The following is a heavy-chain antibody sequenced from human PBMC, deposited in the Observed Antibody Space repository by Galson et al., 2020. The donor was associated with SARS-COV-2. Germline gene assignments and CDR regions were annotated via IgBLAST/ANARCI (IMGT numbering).Heavy chain of an antibody. J-gene: IGHJ6*03. Sequence: SQTLSLTCTVSGGSISSYYWSWIRQPPGKGLEWIGYIYYSGSTNYNPSLKSRVTISVDTSKNQFSLKLSSVTAADTAVYYCARDWTTVTKGSYYMDVWGKGTTVTVSS. D-gene: IGHD4-17*01. CDR3: ARDWTTVTKGSYYMDV. CDR1: GGSISSYY. CDR2: IYYSGST. V-gene: IGHV4-59*01.